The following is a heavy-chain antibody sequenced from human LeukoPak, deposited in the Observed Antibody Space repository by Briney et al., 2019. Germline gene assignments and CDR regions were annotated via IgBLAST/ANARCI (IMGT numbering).Heavy chain of an antibody. V-gene: IGHV6-1*01. Sequence: QPLSLTCAISGDSFSRNSAAWNWIRQSPSRSLEWLGSTYYRSKWYNDYAVSVKSRLTINPDTSKNQFSLQLNSVTPEDTAVYYCARVGDMITFGGVIVEGYFDYWGQGTLVTVSS. J-gene: IGHJ4*02. D-gene: IGHD3-16*02. CDR1: GDSFSRNSAA. CDR2: TYYRSKWYN. CDR3: ARVGDMITFGGVIVEGYFDY.